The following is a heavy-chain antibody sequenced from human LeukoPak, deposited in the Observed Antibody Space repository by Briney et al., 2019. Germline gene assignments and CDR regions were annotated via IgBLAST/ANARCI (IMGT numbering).Heavy chain of an antibody. D-gene: IGHD2-8*01. J-gene: IGHJ4*02. V-gene: IGHV3-66*02. CDR2: IYSGGST. CDR1: GLTVSSNY. CDR3: ARAPLYCTNGVCLDYFDY. Sequence: GGSLRLSCTASGLTVSSNYMSWVRQAPGKGLEWVSVIYSGGSTYYADSVKGRFTISRDNSKNTLYLQMNSLRAEDTAVYYCARAPLYCTNGVCLDYFDYWGQGTLVTVSS.